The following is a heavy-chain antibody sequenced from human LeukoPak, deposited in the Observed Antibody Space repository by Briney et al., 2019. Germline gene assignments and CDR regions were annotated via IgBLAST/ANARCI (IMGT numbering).Heavy chain of an antibody. Sequence: GESLKISCKGSGYSFTTYWIGWVRQMPGKGLEWMGIIYPDNSDIRYSPSFQGQVTISADKSINTAFLQWSSLQASDTAMYYCARPDDYGGKPAAFDIWGQGTMVTVSS. D-gene: IGHD4-23*01. CDR2: IYPDNSDI. J-gene: IGHJ3*02. V-gene: IGHV5-51*01. CDR3: ARPDDYGGKPAAFDI. CDR1: GYSFTTYW.